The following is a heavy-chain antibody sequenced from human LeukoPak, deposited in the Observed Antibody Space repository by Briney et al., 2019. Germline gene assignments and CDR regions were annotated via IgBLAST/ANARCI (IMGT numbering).Heavy chain of an antibody. CDR1: GFTFSSYA. J-gene: IGHJ4*02. CDR2: ISGSGGST. CDR3: AKDPSIAVAGAFDY. V-gene: IGHV3-23*01. Sequence: GGSLRLSCAASGFTFSSYAMSWVRQAPGKGLEWVSAISGSGGSTYYADSVKGRFTVSRDNSKNTLYLQMNSLRAEDTAVYYCAKDPSIAVAGAFDYWGQGTLVTVSS. D-gene: IGHD6-19*01.